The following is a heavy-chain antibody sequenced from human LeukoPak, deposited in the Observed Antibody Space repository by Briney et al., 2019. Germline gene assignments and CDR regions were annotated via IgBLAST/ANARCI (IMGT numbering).Heavy chain of an antibody. J-gene: IGHJ4*02. V-gene: IGHV4-4*08. Sequence: PSATLSLTCAVSGGSISQYYWSWFRQAPGKGLEWIGYIHASGTTTYNPSLKSRVTMSVDTSNNQFSLTLTTVTEADTAVYYCARERGVVAAIDYWGQGTLVTASS. CDR2: IHASGTT. CDR1: GGSISQYY. D-gene: IGHD2-15*01. CDR3: ARERGVVAAIDY.